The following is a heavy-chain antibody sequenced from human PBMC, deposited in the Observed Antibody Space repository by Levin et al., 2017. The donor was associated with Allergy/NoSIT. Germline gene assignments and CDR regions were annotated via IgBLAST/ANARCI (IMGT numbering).Heavy chain of an antibody. CDR1: GFIFSDYW. Sequence: GESLKISCTASGFIFSDYWMSWIRQGPDKGLEWVASIKPDGSEKYYVDSVKGRFTISRDNAKNSLYLQMNSLTADDTAVYYCAKGYTIIDCGGQGTLVTVSS. D-gene: IGHD2-21*01. V-gene: IGHV3-7*01. J-gene: IGHJ4*02. CDR3: AKGYTIIDC. CDR2: IKPDGSEK.